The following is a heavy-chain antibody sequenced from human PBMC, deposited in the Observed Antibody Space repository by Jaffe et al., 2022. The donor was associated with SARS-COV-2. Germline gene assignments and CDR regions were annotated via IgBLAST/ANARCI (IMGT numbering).Heavy chain of an antibody. J-gene: IGHJ4*02. CDR1: GFTFDDYA. CDR2: ISWNSGSI. V-gene: IGHV3-9*01. CDR3: AKSTGDRVGGLDY. Sequence: EVQLVESGGGLVQPGRSLRLSCAASGFTFDDYAMHWVRQAPGKGLEWVSGISWNSGSIGYADSVKGRFTISRDNAKNSLYLQMNSLRAEDTALYYCAKSTGDRVGGLDYWGQGTLVTVSS. D-gene: IGHD7-27*01.